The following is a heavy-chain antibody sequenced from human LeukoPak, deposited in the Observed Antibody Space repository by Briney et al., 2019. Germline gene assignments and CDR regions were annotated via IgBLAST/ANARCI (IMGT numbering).Heavy chain of an antibody. V-gene: IGHV3-74*01. Sequence: PGGSLRLSCAASGFTFTSYWMHWVRQAPGKGLVWVSRINTDGSSTSYADSVRGRFTISRDNAKNTLYLQLNSLRAEDTAVHYCASGSHGRPFDYWGQGTLVTVSS. J-gene: IGHJ4*02. CDR2: INTDGSST. CDR1: GFTFTSYW. CDR3: ASGSHGRPFDY. D-gene: IGHD1-26*01.